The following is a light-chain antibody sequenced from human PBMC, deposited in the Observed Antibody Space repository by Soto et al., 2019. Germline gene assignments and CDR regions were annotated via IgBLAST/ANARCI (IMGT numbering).Light chain of an antibody. CDR2: GAS. Sequence: EIVMTQSPATLSASPGERATLSCRASQSVSSNLAWYQQNPGQAPRLLIYGASTRATGIPARFSGSGSGTAFTPTISSLQSEDFAVYYCQQYNNWRTFGQGTKVEIK. V-gene: IGKV3-15*01. J-gene: IGKJ1*01. CDR3: QQYNNWRT. CDR1: QSVSSN.